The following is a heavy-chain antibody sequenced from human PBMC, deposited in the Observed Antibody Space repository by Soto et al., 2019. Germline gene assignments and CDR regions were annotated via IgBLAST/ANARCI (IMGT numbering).Heavy chain of an antibody. CDR1: RFSVTRHA. V-gene: IGHV3-30*04. D-gene: IGHD3-9*01. J-gene: IGHJ4*02. CDR3: AKDVYFDSYYFDQ. CDR2: ISHDGRQK. Sequence: QVQLVESGGGVVQPGRSLRLSCVASRFSVTRHAMHWVRQAPGKGLEWVAVISHDGRQKHYIDSVRGRFTLSRDESDNTVYLQMNSLRREDTAMYYCAKDVYFDSYYFDQWGQGTLVTVSS.